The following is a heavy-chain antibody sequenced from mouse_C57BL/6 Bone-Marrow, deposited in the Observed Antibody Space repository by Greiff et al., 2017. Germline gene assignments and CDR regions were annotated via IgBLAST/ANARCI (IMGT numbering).Heavy chain of an antibody. CDR2: SRNKANDYTT. Sequence: EVMLVQSGGGLVQSGRSLRLSCATSGFTFSDFYMEWVRQAPGKGLEWIAASRNKANDYTTEYSASVKGRFIVSRDTSQSILYLQMIALRAEDTAIYYCARDADDGYWYFDVWGTGTTVTVSA. CDR3: ARDADDGYWYFDV. CDR1: GFTFSDFY. V-gene: IGHV7-1*01. D-gene: IGHD2-3*01. J-gene: IGHJ1*03.